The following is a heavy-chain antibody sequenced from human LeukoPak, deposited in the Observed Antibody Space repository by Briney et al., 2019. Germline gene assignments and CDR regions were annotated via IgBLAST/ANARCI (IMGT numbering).Heavy chain of an antibody. Sequence: SETLSLTXAVSGYSISSGYYWDWIRQPPGKGLERIGSIYHSGSTYYNPSLKSRVTISVDTSKNQFSLKLSSVTAADTAVYYCARVVVVVPAAINGFDYWGQGTLVTVSS. CDR2: IYHSGST. V-gene: IGHV4-38-2*01. J-gene: IGHJ4*02. D-gene: IGHD2-2*01. CDR3: ARVVVVVPAAINGFDY. CDR1: GYSISSGYY.